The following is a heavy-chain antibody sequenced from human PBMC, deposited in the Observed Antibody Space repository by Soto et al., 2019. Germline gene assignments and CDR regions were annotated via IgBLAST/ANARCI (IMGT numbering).Heavy chain of an antibody. J-gene: IGHJ6*02. CDR2: IIPIPGTA. V-gene: IGHV1-69*01. Sequence: QVQLVQSGAEVKKPGSSLKVSCKASGGTFGSYAISWVRQAPGQGLEWMGGIIPIPGTANYAQKFQGRVPIAADESTSTAYMALSSLRSEDTAVYYCARSQGSSTSLEIYYYYYYGMDVWGQGTTVTVSS. CDR1: GGTFGSYA. D-gene: IGHD2-2*01. CDR3: ARSQGSSTSLEIYYYYYYGMDV.